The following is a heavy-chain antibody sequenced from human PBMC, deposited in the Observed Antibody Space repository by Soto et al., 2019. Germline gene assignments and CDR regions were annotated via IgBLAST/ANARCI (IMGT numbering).Heavy chain of an antibody. Sequence: EVQLVESGGAFVQPGGSLRLSCAASGFTFSSYAIHWVRQAPGKGLEYVSAVSSNGVSTYYANSVKGRFTISRDNSQNTVYLQMGSLRTEDMAVYYCARKGSATTASNWYFDLWGRSTLVTVSS. CDR1: GFTFSSYA. J-gene: IGHJ2*01. V-gene: IGHV3-64*01. D-gene: IGHD1-1*01. CDR3: ARKGSATTASNWYFDL. CDR2: VSSNGVST.